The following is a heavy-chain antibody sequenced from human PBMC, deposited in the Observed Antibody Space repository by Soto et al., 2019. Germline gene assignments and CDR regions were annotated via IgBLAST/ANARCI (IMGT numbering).Heavy chain of an antibody. D-gene: IGHD3-3*01. J-gene: IGHJ4*02. CDR1: GYSFTSYW. CDR3: ARTLTYYDFWSGIKTAHFDY. CDR2: TDPSDSYS. Sequence: PGESLKISCKGSGYSFTSYWISWVRQMPGKGLEWMARTDPSDSYSNYSPSFRGHVTISADKSISTAYLQWSSLKASDTAMYYCARTLTYYDFWSGIKTAHFDYWGEGTLVTIS. V-gene: IGHV5-10-1*01.